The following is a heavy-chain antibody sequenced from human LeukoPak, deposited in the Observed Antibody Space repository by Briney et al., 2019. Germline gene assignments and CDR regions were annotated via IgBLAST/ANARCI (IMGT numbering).Heavy chain of an antibody. CDR2: TKQDGSEK. V-gene: IGHV3-7*01. J-gene: IGHJ4*02. D-gene: IGHD6-13*01. CDR1: GFTFSSYW. CDR3: ARSSAMLYSSSWYGDY. Sequence: GGSLRLSCAASGFTFSSYWMSWARQAPGKGLEWVANTKQDGSEKYYVDSVKGRFTISRDNATNSLYLQMNSLRAEDTAVYYCARSSAMLYSSSWYGDYWGQGTLVTVSS.